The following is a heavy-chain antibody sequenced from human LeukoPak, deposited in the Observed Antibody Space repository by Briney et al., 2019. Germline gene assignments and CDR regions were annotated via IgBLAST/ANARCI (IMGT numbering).Heavy chain of an antibody. CDR2: ISSSSSYI. Sequence: PGGSLRLSCAASGFTFSSYSMNWVRQAPGKRLEWVSSISSSSSYIYYADSVKGRFTISRDNAKNSLYLQMNSLRAEDRAVYYCARVEIAAGNQFSDSWGQGNVVMVTS. CDR1: GFTFSSYS. D-gene: IGHD6-13*01. J-gene: IGHJ4*02. V-gene: IGHV3-21*01. CDR3: ARVEIAAGNQFSDS.